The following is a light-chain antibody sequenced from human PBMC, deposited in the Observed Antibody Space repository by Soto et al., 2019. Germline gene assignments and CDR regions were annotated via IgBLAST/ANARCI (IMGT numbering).Light chain of an antibody. CDR3: QQDTNWWT. Sequence: EIVMTQSPATLSVSPGERATLSCRASQSVSNNLAWYQKKPGQAPRLLIYGASTRATGIPARFSGSGSGTEFTLTISSLQSEDFAVYYCQQDTNWWTFGQGTRVEIK. CDR2: GAS. V-gene: IGKV3-15*01. CDR1: QSVSNN. J-gene: IGKJ1*01.